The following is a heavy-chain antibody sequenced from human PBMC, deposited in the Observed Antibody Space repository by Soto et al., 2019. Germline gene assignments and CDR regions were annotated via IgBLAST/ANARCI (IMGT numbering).Heavy chain of an antibody. CDR2: ISANNGNT. J-gene: IGHJ4*02. CDR1: GYTFTSYG. D-gene: IGHD1-26*01. CDR3: ARDRGSYALDY. Sequence: QVQLVQSGAEVKKPGASVKVSCKASGYTFTSYGISWVRQAPGQGLEWMGWISANNGNTNYAQKLQGRVTMTTDTSTSTAYTELRSLRSDDTAVEYCARDRGSYALDYWGQGTLVTVSS. V-gene: IGHV1-18*01.